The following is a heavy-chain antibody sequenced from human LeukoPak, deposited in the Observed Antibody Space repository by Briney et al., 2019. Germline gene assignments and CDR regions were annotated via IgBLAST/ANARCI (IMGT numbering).Heavy chain of an antibody. CDR1: GLTFSRYG. J-gene: IGHJ5*02. V-gene: IGHV3-30*18. CDR2: ISYDGSKK. D-gene: IGHD6-19*01. CDR3: VKDLWTAVAASTDLLDP. Sequence: GRSLRLSCAASGLTFSRYGMHWVRQAPGKGLEWVAVISYDGSKKYYGDSVKGRFTISRDNSRNTLYLQMNSLRTEDTAVYYCVKDLWTAVAASTDLLDPWGQGTLVTVSS.